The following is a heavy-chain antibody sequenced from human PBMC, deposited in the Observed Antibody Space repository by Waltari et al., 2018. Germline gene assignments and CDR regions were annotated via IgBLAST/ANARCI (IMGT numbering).Heavy chain of an antibody. J-gene: IGHJ6*02. CDR3: TGGYYESSGFSFSYTYNMDV. Sequence: QVQVVQSGAEVKKPGSSVRVSCKASGGTFSSYGISWVRQAPGQGLEWMGGSSPTVGETNYPKEGQGRVTMTADKSTSTAYMGLSSLGSADTAVYYCTGGYYESSGFSFSYTYNMDVWGQGTTVTVSS. CDR1: GGTFSSYG. CDR2: SSPTVGET. D-gene: IGHD3-22*01. V-gene: IGHV1-69*06.